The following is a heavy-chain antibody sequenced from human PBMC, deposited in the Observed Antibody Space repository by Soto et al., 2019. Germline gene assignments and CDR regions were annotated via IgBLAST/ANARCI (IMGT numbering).Heavy chain of an antibody. V-gene: IGHV2-26*01. CDR1: GLSITDSEMG. Sequence: QVTLKESGPVLVKPTETLTLTCTVSGLSITDSEMGVSWIRQPPGQPLEWLAHIDSSGEKSYRTFLKSRLAISKDTSKSRIVLTMTNMDPADTATYYCARRHLAVAVSPWFDPWGQGIPVTVSS. CDR2: IDSSGEK. CDR3: ARRHLAVAVSPWFDP. D-gene: IGHD6-19*01. J-gene: IGHJ5*02.